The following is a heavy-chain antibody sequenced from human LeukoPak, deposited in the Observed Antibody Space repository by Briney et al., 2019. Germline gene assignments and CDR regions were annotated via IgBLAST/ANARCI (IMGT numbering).Heavy chain of an antibody. CDR3: ARDPVGAGTPNWFDP. CDR1: GYTFTGYY. Sequence: ASVKVSCKASGYTFTGYYMHWVRQAPGQGLEWMGRINPNSGGTNYAQKFQGRVTMTRDTSISTAYMELSRLRSDDTAVYYCARDPVGAGTPNWFDPWGQGTLVTVSS. D-gene: IGHD6-13*01. CDR2: INPNSGGT. V-gene: IGHV1-2*02. J-gene: IGHJ5*02.